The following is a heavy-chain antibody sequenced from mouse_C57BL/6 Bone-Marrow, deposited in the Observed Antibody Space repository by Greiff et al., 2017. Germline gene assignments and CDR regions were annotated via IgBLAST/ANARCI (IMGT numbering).Heavy chain of an antibody. D-gene: IGHD1-1*01. V-gene: IGHV5-6*03. J-gene: IGHJ2*01. CDR1: GFTFSSYG. Sequence: EVMLVESGGGLVQPGGSLKLSCAASGFTFSSYGMSWVRQTPDKRLEWVATISSGGSYTYSPDSVKGRFTISRYNAKNNLYLELRRLKAEDTAMYYCARRDYYGSSYSDYWGQGTTLTVSS. CDR2: ISSGGSYT. CDR3: ARRDYYGSSYSDY.